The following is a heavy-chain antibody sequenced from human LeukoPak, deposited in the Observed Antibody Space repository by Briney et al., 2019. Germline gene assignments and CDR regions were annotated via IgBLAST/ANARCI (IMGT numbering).Heavy chain of an antibody. CDR1: GFTFSSYA. CDR3: ARCGGDCYFTH. Sequence: GGSLRLSCAASGFTFSSYAMHWVRQAPGKGLEWVAVISYDGSNKYYADSVKGRFTISRDNSKNTLYLQMNSLRAEDTAVYYCARCGGDCYFTHWGQGILVTVSS. D-gene: IGHD2-21*02. CDR2: ISYDGSNK. J-gene: IGHJ4*02. V-gene: IGHV3-30-3*01.